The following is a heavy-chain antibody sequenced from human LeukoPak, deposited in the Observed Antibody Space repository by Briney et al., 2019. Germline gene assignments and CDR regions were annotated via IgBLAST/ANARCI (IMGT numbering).Heavy chain of an antibody. Sequence: SETLSLTCTVSGGSISSGDYYWSWIRQPPGKGLEWIGYIYYSGSTYYNPSLKSRFTISVDTSKNQFSLKLSSVTAADTAVYCCARGGYCSSTSCYPIYWFDPWGQGTLVTVSS. CDR2: IYYSGST. D-gene: IGHD2-2*01. CDR3: ARGGYCSSTSCYPIYWFDP. V-gene: IGHV4-30-4*08. CDR1: GGSISSGDYY. J-gene: IGHJ5*02.